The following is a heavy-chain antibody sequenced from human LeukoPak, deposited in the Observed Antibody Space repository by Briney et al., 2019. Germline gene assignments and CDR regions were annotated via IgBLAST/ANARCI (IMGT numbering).Heavy chain of an antibody. Sequence: SETLSLTCAVYGGSFSGYYWSWIRQPPGKGLEWIGEINHSESTNYNPSLKSRVTISVDTSKNQFSLKLSSVTAADTAVYYCARGRDPGIAAAGTLLPFAYWGQGTLVTVSS. CDR2: INHSEST. D-gene: IGHD6-13*01. J-gene: IGHJ4*02. CDR3: ARGRDPGIAAAGTLLPFAY. CDR1: GGSFSGYY. V-gene: IGHV4-34*01.